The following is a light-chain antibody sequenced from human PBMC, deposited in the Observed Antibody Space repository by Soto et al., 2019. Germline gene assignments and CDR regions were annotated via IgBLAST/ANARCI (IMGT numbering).Light chain of an antibody. CDR2: DAS. Sequence: DIQMTQSPSSLSASVGDRVTITCRASQGISSFLAWFQQKPGKAPKSLIYDASTWQSGVSSRFSGSGSDTHFTLTISSLQPEDFATYYCQQYHSYPASFGQGTKVEIK. CDR1: QGISSF. CDR3: QQYHSYPAS. V-gene: IGKV1-16*01. J-gene: IGKJ1*01.